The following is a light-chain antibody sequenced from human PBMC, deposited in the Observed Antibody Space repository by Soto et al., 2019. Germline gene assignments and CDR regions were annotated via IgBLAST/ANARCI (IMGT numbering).Light chain of an antibody. J-gene: IGKJ4*01. Sequence: EIVLTQSPGTLSLSPGERATLSCRASQSVSSSYLAWYQQKPGQAPRLLIYGASSRATGIPDRFSGSGSGTXXXXXXSRLEPEDFAVYYCQQYGNSLTFGGGTKVEIK. CDR3: QQYGNSLT. V-gene: IGKV3-20*01. CDR1: QSVSSSY. CDR2: GAS.